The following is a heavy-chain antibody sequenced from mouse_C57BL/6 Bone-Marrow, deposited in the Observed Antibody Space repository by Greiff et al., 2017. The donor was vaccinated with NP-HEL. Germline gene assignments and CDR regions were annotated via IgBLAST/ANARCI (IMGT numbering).Heavy chain of an antibody. J-gene: IGHJ3*01. CDR2: IYPGSGNT. V-gene: IGHV1-66*01. CDR3: ARPSSYYSNYVGFAY. D-gene: IGHD2-5*01. CDR1: GYSFTSYY. Sequence: QVQLQQSGPELVKPGASVKISCKASGYSFTSYYIHWVKQRPGQGLEWIGWIYPGSGNTKYNEKFKGKATLTAETSSSTAYMQLSSLTAEDSAVYYCARPSSYYSNYVGFAYWGQGTLVTVSA.